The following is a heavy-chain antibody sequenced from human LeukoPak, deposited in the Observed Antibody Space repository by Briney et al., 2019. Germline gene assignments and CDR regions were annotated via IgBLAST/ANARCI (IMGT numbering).Heavy chain of an antibody. CDR3: TTGYPEGGSYSV. D-gene: IGHD1-26*01. CDR1: GFTFSNYA. J-gene: IGHJ3*01. Sequence: GRSLRLSCAASGFTFSNYAIHWVRQAPGKGLEWVAVISYDGSNKYYADSVKGRFTISRDNSKNTLYLQMDSLKTEDTAVYYCTTGYPEGGSYSVWGQGTMVTVSS. CDR2: ISYDGSNK. V-gene: IGHV3-30-3*01.